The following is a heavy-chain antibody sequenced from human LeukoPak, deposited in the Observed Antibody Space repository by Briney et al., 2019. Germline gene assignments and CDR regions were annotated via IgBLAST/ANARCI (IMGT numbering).Heavy chain of an antibody. CDR3: AKAGYGSGVWDYFDY. J-gene: IGHJ4*02. D-gene: IGHD6-19*01. V-gene: IGHV3-23*01. Sequence: PGGSLRLSCAASVSTLSTHWMSWVRQAPGKGLEWVSSISGSDGTTYYADSVKGRFTLSRDNSKNSLYLQMNSLRAEDTAAYYCAKAGYGSGVWDYFDYWGQGTLVTVSS. CDR1: VSTLSTHW. CDR2: ISGSDGTT.